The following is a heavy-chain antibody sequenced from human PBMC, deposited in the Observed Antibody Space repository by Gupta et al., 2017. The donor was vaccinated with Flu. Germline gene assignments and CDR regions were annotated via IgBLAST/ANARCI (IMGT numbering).Heavy chain of an antibody. V-gene: IGHV4-39*01. J-gene: IGHJ4*02. Sequence: LQLQASGPGLVKPSETLSLTCTFSGGSTSSGNYYWGWIRQPPGKGLEWIGSFYPSGRTVYNPSLRSRVTISVDTSRNQFYRRLTAVTAADTAVYYCGRAPHAGGKGTLVAVSS. CDR1: GGSTSSGNYY. CDR2: FYPSGRT. CDR3: GRAPHA.